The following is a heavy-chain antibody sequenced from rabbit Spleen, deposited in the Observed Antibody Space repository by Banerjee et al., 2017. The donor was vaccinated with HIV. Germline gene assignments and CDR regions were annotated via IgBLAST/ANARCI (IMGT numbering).Heavy chain of an antibody. J-gene: IGHJ4*01. CDR2: IDTSDGDT. Sequence: LEESGGGLVKPGGTLTLTCTVSGFSFSSNWICWVRQAPGKGLEWIACIDTSDGDTDYANWPKGRFTISKASSTTVTLQMTSLTAADTATYFCVGDDYIGGLSVARALHLWGPGTLVTVS. CDR3: VGDDYIGGLSVARALHL. D-gene: IGHD1-1*01. V-gene: IGHV1S45*01. CDR1: GFSFSSNW.